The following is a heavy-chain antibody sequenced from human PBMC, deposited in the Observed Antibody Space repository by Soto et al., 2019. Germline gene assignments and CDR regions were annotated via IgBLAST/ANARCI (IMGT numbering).Heavy chain of an antibody. J-gene: IGHJ4*02. CDR1: GFTFTDSA. CDR3: VKGVYSYGSDFFDY. Sequence: RGSLIIASAASGFTFTDSAMSWVRQAPGKGLEWVSTISGSGGKSFYADSVKGRFTISRDSSKSTLYLQVNSLRDDDTAVYYCVKGVYSYGSDFFDYWGQGTPVTVSS. D-gene: IGHD5-18*01. V-gene: IGHV3-23*01. CDR2: ISGSGGKS.